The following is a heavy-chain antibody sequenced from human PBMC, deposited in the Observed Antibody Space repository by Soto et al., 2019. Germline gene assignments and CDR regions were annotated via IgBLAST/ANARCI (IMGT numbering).Heavy chain of an antibody. CDR1: GFTFSSYA. J-gene: IGHJ4*02. Sequence: GGSLRLSCAASGFTFSSYAMNWVRQAPGKGLEWVSAISGSGGSTYYADSVKGRFTISRDNAKNTLYLQMNSLRAEDTVVYYCAKADTAMVDYWGQGTPVTVSS. CDR3: AKADTAMVDY. V-gene: IGHV3-23*01. CDR2: ISGSGGST. D-gene: IGHD5-18*01.